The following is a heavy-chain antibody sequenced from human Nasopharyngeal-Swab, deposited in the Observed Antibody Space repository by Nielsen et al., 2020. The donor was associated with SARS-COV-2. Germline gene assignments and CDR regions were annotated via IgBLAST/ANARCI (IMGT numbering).Heavy chain of an antibody. CDR1: GGSFRDYN. Sequence: SETLSLTCAVYGGSFRDYNLHWIRQPPEKGLEWIGEINHSGSTNYNPSLKSRVTIAVDTSKSQFYLKLTSVTAADTAMYYCATPLGYCSRSSCFSYVFDLWGQGTMVTVSS. V-gene: IGHV4-34*01. D-gene: IGHD2-2*01. CDR3: ATPLGYCSRSSCFSYVFDL. CDR2: INHSGST. J-gene: IGHJ3*01.